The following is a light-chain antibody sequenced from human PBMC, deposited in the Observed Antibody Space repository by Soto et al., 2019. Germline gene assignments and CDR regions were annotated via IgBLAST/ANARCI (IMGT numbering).Light chain of an antibody. J-gene: IGLJ3*02. CDR3: AAWDDSLNGLNWV. Sequence: QSVLTQPPSASGTPGQRVTISCSGSSSNIGSKTVNWYQQLPGTAPKLLIYSNNQRPSGVPDRFSGSKSGPSASLAISGLQSEDEADYYCAAWDDSLNGLNWVFGGGTKLTVL. V-gene: IGLV1-44*01. CDR1: SSNIGSKT. CDR2: SNN.